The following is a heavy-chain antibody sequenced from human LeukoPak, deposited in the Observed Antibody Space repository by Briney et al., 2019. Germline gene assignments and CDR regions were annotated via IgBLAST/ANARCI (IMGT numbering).Heavy chain of an antibody. CDR3: VRDLVATIDHYSSRMAV. D-gene: IGHD5-12*01. CDR2: INNSVRT. J-gene: IGHJ6*02. V-gene: IGHV4-61*01. CDR1: GGSVSSGSYY. Sequence: SETLSLTCIVSGGSVSSGSYYWSWIRHPPGKGLEWIGYINNSVRTNYNPSLKSRVTISVGPSKNQLSLKLSSVTAAATAVYFCVRDLVATIDHYSSRMAVWGQGTTVTVSS.